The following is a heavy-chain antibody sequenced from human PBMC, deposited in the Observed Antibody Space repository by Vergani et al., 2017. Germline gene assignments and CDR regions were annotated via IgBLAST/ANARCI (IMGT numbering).Heavy chain of an antibody. V-gene: IGHV1-69*13. J-gene: IGHJ5*02. CDR3: ARSHLPYYYGSGSYRGDWFDP. D-gene: IGHD3-10*01. CDR2: IIPIFGTA. Sequence: QVQLVQSGAEVKKPGSSVKVSCKASGDTFSSYAISWVRQAPGQGLEWMGRIIPIFGTANYAQKFQGRVTITADESTSTAYMELSSLRSEDTAVYYCARSHLPYYYGSGSYRGDWFDPWGQGTLVTVSS. CDR1: GDTFSSYA.